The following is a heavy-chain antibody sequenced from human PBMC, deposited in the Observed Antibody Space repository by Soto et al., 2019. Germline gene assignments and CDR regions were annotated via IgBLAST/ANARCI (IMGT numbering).Heavy chain of an antibody. CDR3: ARRHSAWSPKNLVEDY. J-gene: IGHJ4*02. V-gene: IGHV5-51*01. CDR2: IYPGDSDT. CDR1: GYSFSSYW. D-gene: IGHD6-19*01. Sequence: GESLKISCTGSGYSFSSYWIAWVRQTPGKGLEWMGVIYPGDSDTRYSPSFEGQVTFSADKSISTAYLQWTGLKASDTAIYYCARRHSAWSPKNLVEDYWGQGTPVTVSS.